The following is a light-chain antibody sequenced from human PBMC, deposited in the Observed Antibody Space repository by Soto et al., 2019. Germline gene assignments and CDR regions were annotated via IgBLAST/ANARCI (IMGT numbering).Light chain of an antibody. CDR1: QSVSNNY. V-gene: IGKV3-20*01. Sequence: EIVLTQSPGTLSLSPGERATLSCRASQSVSNNYLAWYQQKPGQAPRLLIYGASNRATGIPGRITGSGSGTDFTLSISRLEPEDFAVYYCQQYGGSTRTFGQGTKVDIK. CDR3: QQYGGSTRT. J-gene: IGKJ1*01. CDR2: GAS.